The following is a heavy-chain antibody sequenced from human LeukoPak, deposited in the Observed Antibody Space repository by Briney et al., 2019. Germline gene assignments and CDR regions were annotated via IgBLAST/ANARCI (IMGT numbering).Heavy chain of an antibody. J-gene: IGHJ3*02. D-gene: IGHD3-10*01. CDR3: AKSNGYGLVDI. CDR1: GFNFDNFW. Sequence: GSLRLSCAASGFNFDNFWMSGVRQAPGKGLEWIGNIFYSGRTYYSPSVKSRVTISLDTSRNQFSLKLNSVTAADTAVYYCAKSNGYGLVDIWGQGTMVTVSS. V-gene: IGHV4-4*02. CDR2: IFYSGRT.